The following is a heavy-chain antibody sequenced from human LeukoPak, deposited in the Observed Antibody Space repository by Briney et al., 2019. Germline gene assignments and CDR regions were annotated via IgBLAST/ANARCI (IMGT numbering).Heavy chain of an antibody. CDR2: IYYSGST. V-gene: IGHV4-59*01. Sequence: SETLTLTCTVSGGSISSYYWSWIRQPPGKGLEWIGYIYYSGSTNYNPSLKSRVTISVDTSKNQFSLKLSSVTAADTAVYYCARYSSSWYGYYYYYMDVWGKGTTVNVSS. J-gene: IGHJ6*03. D-gene: IGHD6-13*01. CDR1: GGSISSYY. CDR3: ARYSSSWYGYYYYYMDV.